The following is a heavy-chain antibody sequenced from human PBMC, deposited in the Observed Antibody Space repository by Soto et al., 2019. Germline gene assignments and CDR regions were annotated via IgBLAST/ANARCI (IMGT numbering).Heavy chain of an antibody. CDR1: DGSVSSGSYY. J-gene: IGHJ6*02. Sequence: SETLSLTCTVSDGSVSSGSYYWSWIRQPPGKGLEWIGYIYYSGSTNYNPSLKSRVTISVDTSKNQFSLKLSSVTAADTAVYYCARDLGGFSDFWSGYSHYGMDVWGQGTMVTVSS. CDR3: ARDLGGFSDFWSGYSHYGMDV. V-gene: IGHV4-61*01. CDR2: IYYSGST. D-gene: IGHD3-3*01.